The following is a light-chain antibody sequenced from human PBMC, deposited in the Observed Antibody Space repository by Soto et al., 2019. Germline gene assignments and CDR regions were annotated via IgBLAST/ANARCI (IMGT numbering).Light chain of an antibody. CDR2: LGS. CDR3: MHALQTPLT. J-gene: IGKJ4*01. Sequence: DIVMTQSPLSLPVTPGEPASISCRSSQSLLYSNGYNYLDWYLQKPGHSPQLLIYLGSNRASGVPDRFSGRGSGTDFTLKISKVEAEDVGVYYCMHALQTPLTFGGGTKVEIK. CDR1: QSLLYSNGYNY. V-gene: IGKV2-28*01.